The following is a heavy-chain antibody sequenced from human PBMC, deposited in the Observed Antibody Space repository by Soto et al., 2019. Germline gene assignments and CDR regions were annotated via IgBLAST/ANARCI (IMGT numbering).Heavy chain of an antibody. V-gene: IGHV4-59*01. CDR1: GGSFSNDY. D-gene: IGHD3-22*01. J-gene: IGHJ4*02. Sequence: PSETLSLTCFISGGSFSNDYWTWIRQSPGKGLEWIGYIFHSGITDYNPSVKSRVTISIDKSRNLFSLNLTSVTAADTAVYYCARDRYFYDSSGYYRTLDYWGQGTLVTVSS. CDR3: ARDRYFYDSSGYYRTLDY. CDR2: IFHSGIT.